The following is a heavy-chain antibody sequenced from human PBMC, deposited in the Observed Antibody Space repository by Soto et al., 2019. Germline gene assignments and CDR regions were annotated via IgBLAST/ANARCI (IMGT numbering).Heavy chain of an antibody. Sequence: VSGPTLVNPTQTLTLTCTFSGFSLSTSGVGVGWIRQPPGKALEWLALIYWNDDKRYGPSLKSRLTITKDTSKNQVVPTMTNMDPVDTATYYCAHTYDSSGYYYVNSPYWGQGTLVTVSS. J-gene: IGHJ4*02. CDR2: IYWNDDK. CDR1: GFSLSTSGVG. CDR3: AHTYDSSGYYYVNSPY. V-gene: IGHV2-5*01. D-gene: IGHD3-22*01.